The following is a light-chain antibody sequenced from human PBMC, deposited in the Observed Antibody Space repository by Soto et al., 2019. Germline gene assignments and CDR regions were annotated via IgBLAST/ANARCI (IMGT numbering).Light chain of an antibody. Sequence: EVVLTQSPVTLSLSPGDRAALSCRASQSVSTAVAWYQQKPGQAHRLLIYDASDRATGVPARFSGSGSGTDFTLTISSLEPEDFAVYFCQQRRKRPPIFGQGTRLDI. J-gene: IGKJ2*01. CDR3: QQRRKRPPI. CDR1: QSVSTA. CDR2: DAS. V-gene: IGKV3-11*01.